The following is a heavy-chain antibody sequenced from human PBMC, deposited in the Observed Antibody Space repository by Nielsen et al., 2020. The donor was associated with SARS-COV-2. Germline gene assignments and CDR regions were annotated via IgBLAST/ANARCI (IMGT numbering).Heavy chain of an antibody. CDR3: ARTYSGSYWIMGY. CDR1: GFTFSSYA. V-gene: IGHV3-30-3*01. CDR2: ISYDGSNK. Sequence: GESLKISCAASGFTFSSYAMHWVRQAPGKGLEWVAVISYDGSNKYYADSVQGRFTISRDNSKNTLYLQMNSLRAEDTAVYYCARTYSGSYWIMGYWGQGTLVTVSS. D-gene: IGHD1-26*01. J-gene: IGHJ4*02.